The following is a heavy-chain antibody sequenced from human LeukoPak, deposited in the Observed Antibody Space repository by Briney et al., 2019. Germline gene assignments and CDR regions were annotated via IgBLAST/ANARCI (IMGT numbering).Heavy chain of an antibody. CDR3: AKHRRSTLVTAYFDS. V-gene: IGHV3-23*01. D-gene: IGHD2-21*02. J-gene: IGHJ4*02. CDR1: GFTFSTLA. Sequence: QPGGSLRLSCTASGFTFSTLAMSWVRQAPGKGLEWVSSISSRGDDTSYADSVKGCFTISRDNSKNTLYLQLNSLRVDDAAIYYCAKHRRSTLVTAYFDSWGQGTLVTVSS. CDR2: ISSRGDDT.